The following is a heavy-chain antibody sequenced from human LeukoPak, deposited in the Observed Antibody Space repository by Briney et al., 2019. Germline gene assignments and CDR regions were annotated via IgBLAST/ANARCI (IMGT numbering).Heavy chain of an antibody. CDR3: AKDSSADDSSGYSYYFDY. Sequence: GRSLRPSCAPSGFTFSSYGMHWVRQAPGKGLKWVAVISFDATNKYYADSVKGRFTISRDNSKNTLYLQMNSLRAEDTAVYYCAKDSSADDSSGYSYYFDYWGQGTLVTVSS. V-gene: IGHV3-30*18. D-gene: IGHD3-22*01. J-gene: IGHJ4*02. CDR2: ISFDATNK. CDR1: GFTFSSYG.